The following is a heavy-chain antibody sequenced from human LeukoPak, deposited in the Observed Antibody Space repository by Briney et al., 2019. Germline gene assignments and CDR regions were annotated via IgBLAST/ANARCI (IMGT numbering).Heavy chain of an antibody. Sequence: ASVKVSCKASGYTFTSYGISWVRQAPGQGLEWMGWITTYNGHTNYAQNLQGRVTMTTDTSTSTAYMELRSLRSDDTAVYYCARDWNDYFDYWGQGTLVTVSS. D-gene: IGHD1-1*01. V-gene: IGHV1-18*01. CDR1: GYTFTSYG. J-gene: IGHJ4*02. CDR2: ITTYNGHT. CDR3: ARDWNDYFDY.